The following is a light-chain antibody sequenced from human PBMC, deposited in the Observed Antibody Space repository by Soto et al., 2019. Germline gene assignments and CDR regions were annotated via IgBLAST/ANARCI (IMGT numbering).Light chain of an antibody. CDR2: AAS. Sequence: DIQLTQSPSFLSASVGDRVTITCRASQGISSYLAWYQHKPGKAPKLLIYAASTLQSGVPSRFSGSGSGTEFTLTISSLQPEDFATYYCQQLNSYLITFGQGTRLEIK. J-gene: IGKJ5*01. CDR3: QQLNSYLIT. V-gene: IGKV1-9*01. CDR1: QGISSY.